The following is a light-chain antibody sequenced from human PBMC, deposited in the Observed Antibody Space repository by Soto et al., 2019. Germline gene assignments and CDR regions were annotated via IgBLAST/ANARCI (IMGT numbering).Light chain of an antibody. Sequence: EIVLTQSPGTLSLSPGERATLSCRASQSVSSNFLAWYQQKPGQAPRLLIYGASSRANGIPDRFSGSGSGTDFTLTISRLEPEDVAVYYCQQYDSSPLTFGGGTKVEIK. V-gene: IGKV3-20*01. CDR2: GAS. CDR3: QQYDSSPLT. CDR1: QSVSSNF. J-gene: IGKJ4*01.